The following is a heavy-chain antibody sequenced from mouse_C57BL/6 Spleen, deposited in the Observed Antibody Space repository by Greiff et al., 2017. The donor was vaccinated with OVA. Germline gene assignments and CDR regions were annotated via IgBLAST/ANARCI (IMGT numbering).Heavy chain of an antibody. CDR1: GFSLTSYG. CDR3: ARVVYGSSPYYAMDY. V-gene: IGHV2-2*01. D-gene: IGHD1-1*01. CDR2: IWSGGST. J-gene: IGHJ4*01. Sequence: VKLVESGPGLVQPSQSLSITCTVSGFSLTSYGVHWVRQSPGKGLEWLGVIWSGGSTDYNAAFISRLSISKDNSKSQVFFKMNSLQADDTAIYYCARVVYGSSPYYAMDYWGQGTSVTVSS.